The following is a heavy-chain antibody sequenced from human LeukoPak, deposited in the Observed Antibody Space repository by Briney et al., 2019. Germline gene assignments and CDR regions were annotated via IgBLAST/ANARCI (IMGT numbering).Heavy chain of an antibody. J-gene: IGHJ3*01. D-gene: IGHD6-13*01. V-gene: IGHV3-7*05. CDR3: ARRGAAAGRNAFDL. CDR2: IKHDGSDK. Sequence: PGGPLRLSCAASGFTFSSYWMSWVRQAPGRGLDWVANIKHDGSDKYYVDSVKGRFTISRDNAKNSLYLQMNSLRAEDTAVFYCARRGAAAGRNAFDLWGQGTMVTVSS. CDR1: GFTFSSYW.